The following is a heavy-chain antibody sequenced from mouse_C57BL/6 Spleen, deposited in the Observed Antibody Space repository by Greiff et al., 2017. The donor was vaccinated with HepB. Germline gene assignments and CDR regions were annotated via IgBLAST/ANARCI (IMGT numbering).Heavy chain of an antibody. CDR1: GYTFTNYW. V-gene: IGHV1-63*01. D-gene: IGHD2-12*01. CDR2: IYPGGGYT. CDR3: ARYYSDAMDY. J-gene: IGHJ4*01. Sequence: QVQLQQSGAELVRPGPSVKMSCKASGYTFTNYWIGWAKQRPGHGLEWIGDIYPGGGYTNYNEKFKGKATLTADKSSSTAYMQFSSLTSEDSAIYYCARYYSDAMDYWGQGTSVTVSS.